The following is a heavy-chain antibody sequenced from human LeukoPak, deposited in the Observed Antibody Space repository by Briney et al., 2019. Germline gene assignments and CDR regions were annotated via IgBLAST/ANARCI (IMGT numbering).Heavy chain of an antibody. V-gene: IGHV3-33*01. CDR2: IWYDGSNK. CDR3: AREKYTTGWFYFDN. CDR1: GFTFSSYG. Sequence: GGSLRLSCAASGFTFSSYGMHWVRQAPGKGLEWVAVIWYDGSNKYYADSVKGRFTISRDNSKNTLYLQMNSLRAEDTAVFYCAREKYTTGWFYFDNWGQGTLVTVSS. D-gene: IGHD6-19*01. J-gene: IGHJ4*02.